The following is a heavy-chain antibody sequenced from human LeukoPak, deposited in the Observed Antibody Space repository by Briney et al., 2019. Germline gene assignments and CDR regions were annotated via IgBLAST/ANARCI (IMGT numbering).Heavy chain of an antibody. D-gene: IGHD6-13*01. CDR3: ARDLVAAGGGNAFDI. V-gene: IGHV4-59*12. J-gene: IGHJ3*02. CDR2: IYYSGST. Sequence: PSETLSLTCTVSGGSISSYYWSWIRQPPGKGLEWIGYIYYSGSTNYNPSLKSRVTISVDTSKNQLSLEMNSVIPEDTAVYYCARDLVAAGGGNAFDIWGQGTRVTVSS. CDR1: GGSISSYY.